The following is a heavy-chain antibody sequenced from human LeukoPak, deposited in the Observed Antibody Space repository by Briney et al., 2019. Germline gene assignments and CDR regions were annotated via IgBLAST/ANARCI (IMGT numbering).Heavy chain of an antibody. CDR2: ISSSSSYI. CDR1: GFTFSSYS. Sequence: GALRLSCAASGFTFSSYSMNWVRQAPGKGLEWVSSISSSSSYIYYADSVKGRFTISRDNAKNSLYPQMNSLRAEDTAVYYCATGPPFDIWGQGTMVTVSS. V-gene: IGHV3-21*01. J-gene: IGHJ3*02. CDR3: ATGPPFDI.